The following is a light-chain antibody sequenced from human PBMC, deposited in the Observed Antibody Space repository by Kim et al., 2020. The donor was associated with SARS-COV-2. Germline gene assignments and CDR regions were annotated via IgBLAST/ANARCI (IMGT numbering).Light chain of an antibody. CDR3: QAWVAGSGVV. CDR2: QDT. J-gene: IGLJ2*01. Sequence: SYELTQPPSVSVSPGQTASITCSGDKLGDKYACWYQHKPGQSPILLIYQDTKRPSGVPERFSGSNSGNTATLTISGTQAMDEADYYCQAWVAGSGVVFGGGTKVTVL. V-gene: IGLV3-1*01. CDR1: KLGDKY.